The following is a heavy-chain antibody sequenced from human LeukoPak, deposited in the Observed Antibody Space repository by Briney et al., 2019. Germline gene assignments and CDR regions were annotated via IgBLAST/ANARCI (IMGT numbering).Heavy chain of an antibody. CDR1: GGSFSGYY. J-gene: IGHJ5*02. V-gene: IGHV4-34*01. CDR3: ARTSIYYDSSGYRS. CDR2: INHSGST. D-gene: IGHD3-22*01. Sequence: SETLSLTCAVYGGSFSGYYWSWIRQPPGKGLEWIGEINHSGSTNYNPSLKSRVTISVDTSKNRFSLKLSSVTAADTAVYYCARTSIYYDSSGYRSWGQGTLVTVSS.